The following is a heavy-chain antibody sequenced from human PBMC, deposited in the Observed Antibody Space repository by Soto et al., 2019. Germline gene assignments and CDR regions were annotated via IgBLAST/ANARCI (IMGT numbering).Heavy chain of an antibody. Sequence: EVQLLESGGGLQQPGGSLRLSCAASGFTFTSYGLNWVRQAPGKGLEWVATISNSGGTTYYADSVKGRFTISRDTSKSTLYRQMNGLRAGDTAVYYCARGRDGYGHSPGNWFDPWGQGTLVTVSS. CDR3: ARGRDGYGHSPGNWFDP. CDR2: ISNSGGTT. V-gene: IGHV3-23*01. D-gene: IGHD2-2*03. J-gene: IGHJ5*02. CDR1: GFTFTSYG.